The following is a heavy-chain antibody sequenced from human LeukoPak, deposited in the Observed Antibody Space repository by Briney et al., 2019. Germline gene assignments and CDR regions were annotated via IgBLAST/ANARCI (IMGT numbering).Heavy chain of an antibody. J-gene: IGHJ3*02. CDR1: GFTFSSYA. D-gene: IGHD5-12*01. CDR2: ISYDGSNK. Sequence: GRSLRLSCAASGFTFSSYAMRWVRQAPGKGLEWVAVISYDGSNKYYADSVKGRFTISRDNSKNTLYLQMNSLRAEDTAVYYCARDLNSGYDDDAFDIWGQGTMVTVSS. V-gene: IGHV3-30*04. CDR3: ARDLNSGYDDDAFDI.